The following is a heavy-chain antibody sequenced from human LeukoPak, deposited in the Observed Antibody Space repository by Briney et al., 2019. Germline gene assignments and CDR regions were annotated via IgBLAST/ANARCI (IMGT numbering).Heavy chain of an antibody. D-gene: IGHD4-23*01. V-gene: IGHV3-30*02. Sequence: PGGSLRLSCAASGFTFSSYGMHWVRQAPGKGLEWVSFIRSDGGEEYYADSVKGRFTISRDNSKNTLYLQMNSLRPEDTAIYYCAKDQAGGWGQGTLVTVSS. CDR3: AKDQAGG. CDR2: IRSDGGEE. J-gene: IGHJ4*02. CDR1: GFTFSSYG.